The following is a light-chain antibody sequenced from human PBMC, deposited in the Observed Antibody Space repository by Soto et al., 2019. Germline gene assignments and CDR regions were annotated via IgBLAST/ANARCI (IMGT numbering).Light chain of an antibody. CDR3: QVWDTSSDHPGL. V-gene: IGLV3-21*02. Sequence: SSELTQPPSVSVAPGQTAWITCGGNNIGSESVHWYQQKPGQAPVLVVYDNSDRPSGIPERLSGSNSGNTATLTISRVEAGDEADYYCQVWDTSSDHPGLFGGGTKLTVL. CDR1: NIGSES. CDR2: DNS. J-gene: IGLJ2*01.